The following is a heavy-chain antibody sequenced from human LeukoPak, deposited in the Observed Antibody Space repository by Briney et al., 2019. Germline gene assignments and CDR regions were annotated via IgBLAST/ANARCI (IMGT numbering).Heavy chain of an antibody. J-gene: IGHJ6*02. CDR1: GGSISSYS. D-gene: IGHD4-11*01. CDR3: VRGRTTYGLDV. Sequence: SETLSLTCTVSGGSISSYSWNWIRQPPGKGLEWIGHIYYSGSTNYNPSLKSRVTISVDTSKIQFSLKLYSVTAADTAVYYCVRGRTTYGLDVWGQGTTVTASS. V-gene: IGHV4-59*01. CDR2: IYYSGST.